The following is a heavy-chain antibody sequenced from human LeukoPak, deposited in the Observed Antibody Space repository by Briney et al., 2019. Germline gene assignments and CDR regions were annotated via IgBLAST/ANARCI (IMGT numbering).Heavy chain of an antibody. Sequence: SGSLSLTCAVSGGSISTDNSWSWVRQPPGKGLEWIAEVYHGGRTNHNPSLKSRVTISLDKSKNQFSLKLSSVTAADTAVYYCARTNYGRMYWYFDLWGRGTLVTVSS. J-gene: IGHJ2*01. CDR3: ARTNYGRMYWYFDL. CDR1: GGSISTDNS. CDR2: VYHGGRT. V-gene: IGHV4-4*02. D-gene: IGHD3-10*01.